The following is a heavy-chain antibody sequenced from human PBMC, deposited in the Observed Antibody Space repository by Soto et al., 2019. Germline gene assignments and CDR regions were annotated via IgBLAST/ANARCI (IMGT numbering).Heavy chain of an antibody. V-gene: IGHV3-74*01. CDR2: INTDGSST. CDR1: GFTFRSYW. CDR3: ARDETQTFRSYVYYYGVDV. D-gene: IGHD3-16*01. Sequence: EVQLVESGGGLVQPGGSLRLSCAVSGFTFRSYWMHWVRQAPWRGLAWVSRINTDGSSTSYADSVKGRFTISRDNAKNTLYLQMNSLRVEDTAVYYCARDETQTFRSYVYYYGVDVWGQGTTVTVSS. J-gene: IGHJ6*02.